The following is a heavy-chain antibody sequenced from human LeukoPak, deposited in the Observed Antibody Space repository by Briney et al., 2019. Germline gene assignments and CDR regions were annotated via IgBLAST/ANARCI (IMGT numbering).Heavy chain of an antibody. CDR2: IYYSGST. CDR3: ARSRGAVTGALQH. V-gene: IGHV4-61*05. D-gene: IGHD1-14*01. J-gene: IGHJ1*01. Sequence: SETLSLTCTVSGGSISSSSYYWGWIRQPPGKGLEWIGYIYYSGSTNYNPSLKSRVTISVDTSKNQFSLKLSSVTAADTAVYYCARSRGAVTGALQHWGQGTLVTVSS. CDR1: GGSISSSSYY.